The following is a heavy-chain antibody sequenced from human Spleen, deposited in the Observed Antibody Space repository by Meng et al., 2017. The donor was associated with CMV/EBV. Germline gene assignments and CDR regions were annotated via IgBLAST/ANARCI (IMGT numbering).Heavy chain of an antibody. Sequence: ASVKVSCKASGYTFTSYGISWVRQAPGQGLEWMGWISVSTGDTNYAQNLQDRLILTTDTSTNTTHMELRSLRSDDTAVYYCATGYCSSTSCYVLDYWGQGTLVTVSS. CDR2: ISVSTGDT. CDR3: ATGYCSSTSCYVLDY. V-gene: IGHV1-18*01. D-gene: IGHD2-2*01. CDR1: GYTFTSYG. J-gene: IGHJ4*02.